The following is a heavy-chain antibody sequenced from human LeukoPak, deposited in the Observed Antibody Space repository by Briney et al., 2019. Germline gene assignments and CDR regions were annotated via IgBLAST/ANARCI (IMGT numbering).Heavy chain of an antibody. CDR3: AKDPLGAKLLWFGELTDFGMDV. CDR1: GFTFSSYS. V-gene: IGHV3-21*04. CDR2: ISSSSSYI. J-gene: IGHJ6*02. D-gene: IGHD3-10*01. Sequence: GGSLRLSCAASGFTFSSYSMNWVRQAPGKGLEWVSSISSSSSYIYYADSVKGRFTISRDNAKNSLYLQMNSLRAEDTAVYYCAKDPLGAKLLWFGELTDFGMDVWSQGTTVTVSS.